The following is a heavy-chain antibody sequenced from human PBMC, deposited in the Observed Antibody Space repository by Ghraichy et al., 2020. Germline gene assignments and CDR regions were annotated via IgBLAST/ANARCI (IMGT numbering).Heavy chain of an antibody. D-gene: IGHD6-25*01. CDR2: IYHTGST. V-gene: IGHV4-39*01. Sequence: SETLSLTCSVSGGSISRTTFYWGWIRQPPGKGLEWIGNIYHTGSTYYSPALRGRVTISVDTSMNQFFLQMTSVTAADTAVYYCARPARPFYEPGSGHAYHTWGQGTLVTVSS. CDR1: GGSISRTTFY. CDR3: ARPARPFYEPGSGHAYHT. J-gene: IGHJ3*01.